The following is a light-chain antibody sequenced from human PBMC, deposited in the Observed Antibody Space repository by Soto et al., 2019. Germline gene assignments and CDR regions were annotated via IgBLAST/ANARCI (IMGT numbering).Light chain of an antibody. Sequence: QSVLTQPPSASGAPGQRVTISCSGSSSNVGSNTVNWYQQLPGTAPKVLIYTDNQRPSGVPDRFSGSKSGTSASLAISGLQSEDEADYYCAAWDDSLNVVVFGGGTKLTVL. V-gene: IGLV1-44*01. CDR2: TDN. CDR1: SSNVGSNT. J-gene: IGLJ2*01. CDR3: AAWDDSLNVVV.